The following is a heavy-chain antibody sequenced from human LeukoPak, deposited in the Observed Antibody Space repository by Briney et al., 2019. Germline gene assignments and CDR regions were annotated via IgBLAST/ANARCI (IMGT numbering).Heavy chain of an antibody. V-gene: IGHV3-48*04. CDR3: ARDSRFGELNTH. CDR2: ISSSGSTI. CDR1: GFTFSSYS. Sequence: GGSLRLSCAASGFTFSSYSMNWVRQAPGKGLEWVSYISSSGSTIYYAESVKGRFTISRDNAKNSLYLQMNSLRAEDTAVYYCARDSRFGELNTHWGQGTLVTVSS. J-gene: IGHJ4*02. D-gene: IGHD3-10*01.